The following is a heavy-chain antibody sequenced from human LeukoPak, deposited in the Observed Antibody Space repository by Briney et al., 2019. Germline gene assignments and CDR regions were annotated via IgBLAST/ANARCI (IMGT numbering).Heavy chain of an antibody. D-gene: IGHD1-1*01. CDR3: ARAGPSRPYYFDY. Sequence: ASVKASRKASGYTFTGYYMHWVRQAPGQGLEWMGWINPNSGGTNYAQKFQGRVTMTRDTSISTAYMELSRLRSDDTAVYYCARAGPSRPYYFDYWGQGTLVTVSS. CDR2: INPNSGGT. V-gene: IGHV1-2*02. CDR1: GYTFTGYY. J-gene: IGHJ4*02.